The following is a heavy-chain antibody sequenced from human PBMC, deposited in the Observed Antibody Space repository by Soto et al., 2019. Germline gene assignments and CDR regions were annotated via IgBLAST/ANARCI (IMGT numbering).Heavy chain of an antibody. J-gene: IGHJ4*02. CDR3: GRVQDFQFGDDRDS. V-gene: IGHV3-21*01. Sequence: EVQVVESGGGLVKPGGSLRLSCAASGFTFSAYGMNWVRQAPGKGLEWVSSISGSSNYIYYADSVKGRFTISRDNAKNSVYLQMYSLRAEDTALYYCGRVQDFQFGDDRDSWGQGTLVTVSS. D-gene: IGHD4-17*01. CDR1: GFTFSAYG. CDR2: ISGSSNYI.